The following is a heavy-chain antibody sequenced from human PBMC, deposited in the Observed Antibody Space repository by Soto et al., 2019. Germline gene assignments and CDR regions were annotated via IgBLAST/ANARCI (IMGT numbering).Heavy chain of an antibody. CDR1: GYTFTSYG. CDR3: ARGYFETFDY. Sequence: ASVKVSCKASGYTFTSYGISWVRQAPGQGLEWMGWISAYNGNTNYAQKLQGRVTIAADESTSTAYMELSSLRSEDTAVYYCARGYFETFDYWGQGTLVTVSS. V-gene: IGHV1-18*01. J-gene: IGHJ4*02. D-gene: IGHD3-10*01. CDR2: ISAYNGNT.